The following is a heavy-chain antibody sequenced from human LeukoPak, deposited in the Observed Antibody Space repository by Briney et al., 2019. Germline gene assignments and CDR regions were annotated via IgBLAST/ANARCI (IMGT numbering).Heavy chain of an antibody. CDR3: ARGGYAAAGVGNHY. J-gene: IGHJ4*02. CDR2: IYYSGST. CDR1: GGSISSYY. V-gene: IGHV4-59*01. D-gene: IGHD6-13*01. Sequence: PSETLSLTCTVSGGSISSYYWSWIRQPPGKGLEWIGYIYYSGSTNYNPSLKSRVTISVDTSKNQFSLKLSSVTAADTAVYYCARGGYAAAGVGNHYWGQGTLVTVSS.